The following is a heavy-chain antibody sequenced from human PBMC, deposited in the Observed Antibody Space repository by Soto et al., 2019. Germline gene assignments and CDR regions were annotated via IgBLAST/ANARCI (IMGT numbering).Heavy chain of an antibody. V-gene: IGHV1-24*01. Sequence: QVQFLQSGAEVKKPGASVKVSCKVSGYTLTALSMHWVRQAPGKGPEWMGGFDREDGEAMYAQKFQGRLTMTEDTSTDTAYMEMCSLTSEDTAVYYCATDGDIYDRNDNYFDYWGQGTPVTVSS. CDR1: GYTLTALS. CDR2: FDREDGEA. D-gene: IGHD3-22*01. CDR3: ATDGDIYDRNDNYFDY. J-gene: IGHJ4*02.